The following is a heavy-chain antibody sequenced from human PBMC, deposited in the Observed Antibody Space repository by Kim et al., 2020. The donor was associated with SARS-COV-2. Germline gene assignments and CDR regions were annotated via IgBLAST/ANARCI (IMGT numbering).Heavy chain of an antibody. Sequence: GGSLRLSCAASGFIFSNYAMTWVRQAPGKGLEWVSSISGAGGSTYYADSVQGRFTISRDNSKNTLYLQMNSLRAEDTALYYCAKDKGTMDIWGQETTVTVSS. J-gene: IGHJ6*02. CDR1: GFIFSNYA. D-gene: IGHD3-10*01. CDR2: ISGAGGST. CDR3: AKDKGTMDI. V-gene: IGHV3-23*01.